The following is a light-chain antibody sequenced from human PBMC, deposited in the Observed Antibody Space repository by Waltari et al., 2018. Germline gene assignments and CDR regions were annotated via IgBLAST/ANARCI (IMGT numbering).Light chain of an antibody. Sequence: DIQMTQSPSTVSASVGDRVTITCRASQRISSWLAWYQQKPGKATKVLIYKASYLESGVPSRFSGSGSGTEFTLTISSLQPDDFATYYCQQYNSYPVTFGQGTKLEIK. V-gene: IGKV1-5*03. J-gene: IGKJ2*01. CDR2: KAS. CDR1: QRISSW. CDR3: QQYNSYPVT.